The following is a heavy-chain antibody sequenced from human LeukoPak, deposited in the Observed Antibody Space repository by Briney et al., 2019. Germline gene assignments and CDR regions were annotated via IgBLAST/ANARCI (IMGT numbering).Heavy chain of an antibody. CDR1: GGTFSSYA. Sequence: ASVKVSCKASGGTFSSYAISWVRQAPGQGLEWMGRIIPIFGTANYAHKFQGRVTITTDESTSTAYMELSSLRSEDTAVYYCARDQSGYYGDYVYFDYWGQGTLVTVSS. CDR3: ARDQSGYYGDYVYFDY. D-gene: IGHD4-17*01. V-gene: IGHV1-69*05. J-gene: IGHJ4*02. CDR2: IIPIFGTA.